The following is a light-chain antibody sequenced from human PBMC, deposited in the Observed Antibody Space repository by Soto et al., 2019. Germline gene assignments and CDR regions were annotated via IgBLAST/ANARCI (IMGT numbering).Light chain of an antibody. CDR2: DAS. CDR3: QQYGSSPPVT. V-gene: IGKV1-5*01. Sequence: DIHMTQSPSTLSASVIDIVTITFLASQSISNRLAWYQQKPGKAPKYLIYDASSLESGVPSRFSGSGSGTDFTLTISRLEPEDFAVYYCQQYGSSPPVTFGQGTKVDIK. CDR1: QSISNR. J-gene: IGKJ1*01.